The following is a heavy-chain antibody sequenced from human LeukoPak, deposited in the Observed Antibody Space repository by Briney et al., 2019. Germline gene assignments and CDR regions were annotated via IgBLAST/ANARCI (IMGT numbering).Heavy chain of an antibody. CDR3: ATYCSSTSCYRTRYMDV. D-gene: IGHD2-2*01. J-gene: IGHJ6*02. Sequence: GGSLRLSCAASGFTFSSYEMIWVRQAPGKGLEWLSYIGSSGSTKYYADSVKGRFTISRDNAENLLYLQMNSLRAEDTAVYYCATYCSSTSCYRTRYMDVWGQGATVTVSS. CDR2: IGSSGSTK. V-gene: IGHV3-48*03. CDR1: GFTFSSYE.